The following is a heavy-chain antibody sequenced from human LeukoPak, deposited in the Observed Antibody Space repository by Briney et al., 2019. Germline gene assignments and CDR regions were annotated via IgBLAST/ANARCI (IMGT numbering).Heavy chain of an antibody. CDR3: ASTHLGYCSSVSCQNDY. J-gene: IGHJ4*02. CDR1: GYSISSGYY. Sequence: SETLSLTCTVSGYSISSGYYWGWIRQPPGKGLEWIGYIYHSGSTYYNPSLKSRVTISVDRSKNQFSLKLSSVTAADTAVYYCASTHLGYCSSVSCQNDYWGQGTLVTVSS. V-gene: IGHV4-38-2*02. D-gene: IGHD2-15*01. CDR2: IYHSGST.